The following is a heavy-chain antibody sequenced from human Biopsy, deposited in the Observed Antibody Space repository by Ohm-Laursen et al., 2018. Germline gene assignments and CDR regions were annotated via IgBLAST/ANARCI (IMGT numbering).Heavy chain of an antibody. CDR1: GDSISSYY. V-gene: IGHV4-4*07. CDR3: ARGTGRYYVYGAFDI. J-gene: IGHJ3*02. Sequence: GTLSLTCAVSGDSISSYYWSWIRQPAGKGLEWIGRIYTSGSPNYNLSLESRVTMSVDTSKNQFSLNLRSVTAADTAVYYCARGTGRYYVYGAFDIWGQGTVVTVSS. D-gene: IGHD1-26*01. CDR2: IYTSGSP.